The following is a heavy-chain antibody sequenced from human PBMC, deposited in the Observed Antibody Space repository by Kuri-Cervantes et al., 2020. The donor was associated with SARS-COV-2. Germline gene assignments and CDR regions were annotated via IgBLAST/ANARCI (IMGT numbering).Heavy chain of an antibody. V-gene: IGHV4-34*01. D-gene: IGHD4-11*01. CDR2: INHSGST. CDR3: ARAGVRVLIDLYSNPGFDY. Sequence: GSLRLSCAVYSGSFSGYYWSWIRQPPGKGLEWIGEINHSGSTNYNPSLKSRVTISVDTSKNQFSLKLSSVTAADTAVYYCARAGVRVLIDLYSNPGFDYWGQGTLVTVSS. J-gene: IGHJ4*02. CDR1: SGSFSGYY.